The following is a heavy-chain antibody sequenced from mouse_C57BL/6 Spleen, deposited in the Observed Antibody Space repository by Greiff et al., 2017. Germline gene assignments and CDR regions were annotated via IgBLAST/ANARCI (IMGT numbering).Heavy chain of an antibody. D-gene: IGHD1-1*01. CDR1: GYTFTSYW. J-gene: IGHJ2*01. V-gene: IGHV1-53*01. CDR3: ASDYGSSNFDY. Sequence: QVHVKQSGTELVKPGASVKLSCKASGYTFTSYWMHWVKQRPGQGLEWIGNINPSNGGTNYNEKFKSKATLTVDKSSSTAYMQLSSLTSEDSAVYYCASDYGSSNFDYWGQGTTLTVSS. CDR2: INPSNGGT.